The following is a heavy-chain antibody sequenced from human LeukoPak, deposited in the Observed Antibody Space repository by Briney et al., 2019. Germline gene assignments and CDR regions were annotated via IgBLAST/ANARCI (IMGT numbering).Heavy chain of an antibody. CDR3: AKEGKLLWFGELSSYWYFDL. CDR2: FSGSGGTT. J-gene: IGHJ2*01. V-gene: IGHV3-23*01. D-gene: IGHD3-10*01. CDR1: GFTFSSYA. Sequence: GGSLRLSCAASGFTFSSYAMSCVRQAPGKGLEWVSAFSGSGGTTYYADSVKGRFTVSRDNSKNTLYLQMNSLRAEDTAVYYCAKEGKLLWFGELSSYWYFDLWGRGTLVTVSS.